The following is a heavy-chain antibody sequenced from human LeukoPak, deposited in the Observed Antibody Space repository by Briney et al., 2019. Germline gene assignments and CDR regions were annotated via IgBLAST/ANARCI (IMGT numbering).Heavy chain of an antibody. D-gene: IGHD3-22*01. Sequence: GGSLRLSCAASGFTVSSNYMTWVRQAPGKGLEWVSVIYSGGSTYYADSVKGRFTLSRDNSKISLYLQMNSLRTEDTALYYCAKDLTTYYYDSSGYYGDAFDIWGQGTMVTVSS. CDR3: AKDLTTYYYDSSGYYGDAFDI. CDR2: IYSGGST. CDR1: GFTVSSNY. J-gene: IGHJ3*02. V-gene: IGHV3-53*05.